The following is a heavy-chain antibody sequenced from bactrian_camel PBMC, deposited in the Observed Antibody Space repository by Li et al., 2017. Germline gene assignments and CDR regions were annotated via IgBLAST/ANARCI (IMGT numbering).Heavy chain of an antibody. Sequence: HVQLVESGGGSVQAGESLRLSCTYSGNMYTVNCMAWFRRAPGKEREFVAAIDTNAVTKYGDSVKDRFTISKDNAKNTLYLHMTSLEPEDTAMYYCTQDAGWGSNIDCGRFWYQYNSWGQGTQVTVS. D-gene: IGHD1*01. V-gene: IGHV3S53*01. CDR1: GNMYTVNC. J-gene: IGHJ4*01. CDR2: IDTNAVT. CDR3: TQDAGWGSNIDCGRFWYQYNS.